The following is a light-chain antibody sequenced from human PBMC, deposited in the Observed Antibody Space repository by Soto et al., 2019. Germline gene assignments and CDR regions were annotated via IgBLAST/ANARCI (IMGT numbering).Light chain of an antibody. CDR1: QSIDKY. CDR3: QQSYSTPSLT. Sequence: DIQMTQSPSSLSASVGDRVTITCRASQSIDKYVNWYQQKPGKGPNLLIYAASNLRTGVPSRFSGSGSGTDLTLTISGLLPEDFATYFCQQSYSTPSLTFGGGTKVEIK. V-gene: IGKV1-39*01. J-gene: IGKJ4*01. CDR2: AAS.